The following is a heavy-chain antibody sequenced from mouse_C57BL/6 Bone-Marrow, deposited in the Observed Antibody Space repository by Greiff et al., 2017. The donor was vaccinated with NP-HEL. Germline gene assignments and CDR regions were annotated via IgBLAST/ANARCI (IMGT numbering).Heavy chain of an antibody. D-gene: IGHD1-1*01. CDR2: IWSGGST. V-gene: IGHV2-2*01. Sequence: VKLMESGPGLVQPSQSLSITCTVSGFSLTSYGVHWVRQSPGKGLEWLGVIWSGGSTDYNAAFISRLSISKDNSKSQVFFKMNSLQADDTAIYYWARNRAYYYGSSGYFDVWGTGTTVTVSS. CDR1: GFSLTSYG. CDR3: ARNRAYYYGSSGYFDV. J-gene: IGHJ1*03.